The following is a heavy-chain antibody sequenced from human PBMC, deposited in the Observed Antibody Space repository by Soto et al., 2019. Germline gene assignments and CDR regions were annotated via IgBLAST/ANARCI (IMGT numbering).Heavy chain of an antibody. Sequence: QVQLQESGPGLVKPSQTLSLTCTVSGGSISSGGYYWSWIRQHPGKGLEWIGYIYYSGSTYYNPSLKSRVTISVDTSNNQFSLKLSSVTAADMAVYYCARADCSGGSCYNFDYWGQGTLVTVSS. CDR1: GGSISSGGYY. CDR2: IYYSGST. J-gene: IGHJ4*02. CDR3: ARADCSGGSCYNFDY. D-gene: IGHD2-15*01. V-gene: IGHV4-31*03.